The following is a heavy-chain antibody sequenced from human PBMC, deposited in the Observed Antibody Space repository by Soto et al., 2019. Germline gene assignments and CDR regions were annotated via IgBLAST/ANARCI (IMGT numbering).Heavy chain of an antibody. V-gene: IGHV3-48*02. CDR1: GFPFSSYC. CDR2: ISSSSTTI. CDR3: ARSPYYYDSSNYYGY. J-gene: IGHJ4*02. D-gene: IGHD3-22*01. Sequence: PGGSLRLSCAASGFPFSSYCMNWVRQAPGKGLEWVSYISSSSTTIYYADSVKGRFTIFRDNAKNSLYLQLNSLRDEDTAVYYCARSPYYYDSSNYYGYWGQGTLVTVSS.